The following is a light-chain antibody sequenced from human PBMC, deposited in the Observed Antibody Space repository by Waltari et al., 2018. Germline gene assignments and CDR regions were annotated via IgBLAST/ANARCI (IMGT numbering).Light chain of an antibody. CDR3: QQSYSTPRT. Sequence: DIQMTQSPSSLSASVGDRVTITCRASQSIISYLNWYQQKPGKAPKRLIYAASSLQSGVPAKFSGSGSGTDFTLTISILQPEDFATYYCQQSYSTPRTFGGGTKVEIK. V-gene: IGKV1-39*01. J-gene: IGKJ4*01. CDR2: AAS. CDR1: QSIISY.